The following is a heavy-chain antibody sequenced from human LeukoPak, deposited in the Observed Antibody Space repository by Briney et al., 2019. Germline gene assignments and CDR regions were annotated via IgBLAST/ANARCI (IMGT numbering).Heavy chain of an antibody. J-gene: IGHJ4*02. D-gene: IGHD3-22*01. CDR3: ARSSGYPRRYFDY. Sequence: GGSLRLSCAASGFTFSSYAMHWVRQAPGRGLGWGAVISYDGSNKYYADSVKGRFTISRDNSKNTLYLQVNSLRAEDTAVYYCARSSGYPRRYFDYWGQGTLVTVSS. CDR2: ISYDGSNK. V-gene: IGHV3-30-3*01. CDR1: GFTFSSYA.